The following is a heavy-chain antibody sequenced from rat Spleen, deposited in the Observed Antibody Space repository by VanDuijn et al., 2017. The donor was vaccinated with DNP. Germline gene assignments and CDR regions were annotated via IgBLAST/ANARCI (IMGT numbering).Heavy chain of an antibody. V-gene: IGHV4-2*01. CDR3: ARTAYYALDA. CDR1: GLNFADYW. Sequence: EVKLVESGGGLVQPGRSLNLSCATSGLNFADYWMGWVRQAPGKGLEWIGEINKDSSTITYTASLKDKFTISRDNAQNTLFLQMTKLGSEDTAIYYCARTAYYALDAWGQGTSVTVSS. CDR2: INKDSSTI. J-gene: IGHJ4*01.